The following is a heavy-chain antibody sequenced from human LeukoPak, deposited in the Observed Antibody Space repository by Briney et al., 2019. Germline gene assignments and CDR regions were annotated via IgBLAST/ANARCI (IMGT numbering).Heavy chain of an antibody. CDR1: GFTFSHYG. V-gene: IGHV3-30*04. CDR2: ISSDGVEK. CDR3: AREGHYDILTGYSPVEYYFYYMDV. J-gene: IGHJ6*03. D-gene: IGHD3-9*01. Sequence: GGSLRLSCEASGFTFSHYGIHWVRHTPGRGLEWVAAISSDGVEKHYADSVKGRFTISRDNSKSTLYLQMNSLRAEDTALYYCAREGHYDILTGYSPVEYYFYYMDVWGKGTTVTVSS.